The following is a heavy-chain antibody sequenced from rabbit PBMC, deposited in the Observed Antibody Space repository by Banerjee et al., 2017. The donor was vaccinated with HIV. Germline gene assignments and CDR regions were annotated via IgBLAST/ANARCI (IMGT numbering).Heavy chain of an antibody. CDR2: IYTGSTWYANT. J-gene: IGHJ4*01. D-gene: IGHD6-1*01. CDR3: ARGDYTYGYTDDGQPIYFNL. V-gene: IGHV1S40*01. Sequence: QSLEESGGGLVQPEGSLTLTCTASGFSFSSSYYMCWVRQAPGKGLEWIGCIYTGSTWYANTWYANWAKGRFTISKTSSTTVTLRMTSLTAADTATYFCARGDYTYGYTDDGQPIYFNLWGPGTLVTVS. CDR1: GFSFSSSYY.